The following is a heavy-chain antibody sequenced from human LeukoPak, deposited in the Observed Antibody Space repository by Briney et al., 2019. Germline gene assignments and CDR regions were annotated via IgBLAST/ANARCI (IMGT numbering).Heavy chain of an antibody. CDR1: GYTFTGYY. D-gene: IGHD3-22*01. V-gene: IGHV1-2*02. J-gene: IGHJ3*01. CDR3: ARYFYDSSGSSSDAFDV. Sequence: ASVKVSCKTSGYTFTGYYMHWVRQAPGQGLEWMGWINPNSGGTNYAQRFQGRVTMTRDTSMSTAYMELSRLRSDDSAVYYCARYFYDSSGSSSDAFDVWGQGTMVTVSS. CDR2: INPNSGGT.